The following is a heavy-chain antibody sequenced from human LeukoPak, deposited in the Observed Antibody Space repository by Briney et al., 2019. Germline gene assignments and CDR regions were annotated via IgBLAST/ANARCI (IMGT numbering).Heavy chain of an antibody. Sequence: GSLRLSCAASGFTVSSNYMSWVRQPPGKGLEWIGSVYFDGSTYYTASLKSRVTISVDTSKNQFSLKLSSVTAADTAVYYCARVGGDYDVLSGTQYFDYWGQGTLVTVSS. CDR3: ARVGGDYDVLSGTQYFDY. V-gene: IGHV4-39*07. J-gene: IGHJ4*02. CDR1: GFTVSSNY. D-gene: IGHD3-3*01. CDR2: VYFDGST.